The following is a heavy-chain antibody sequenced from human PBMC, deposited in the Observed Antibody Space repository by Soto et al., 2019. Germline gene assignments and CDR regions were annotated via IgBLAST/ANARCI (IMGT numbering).Heavy chain of an antibody. CDR2: IYYSGST. D-gene: IGHD3-9*01. CDR1: GGSISSSSYY. Sequence: QLQLQESGPGLVKPSETLSLTCTVSGGSISSSSYYWGWIRQPPGKGLEWIGSIYYSGSTYYNPSLKSRVTISVDTSKNQFSLKLSSVTAADTAVYYCARRSGYFDWISTEGAFDIWGQGTMVTVSS. J-gene: IGHJ3*02. V-gene: IGHV4-39*01. CDR3: ARRSGYFDWISTEGAFDI.